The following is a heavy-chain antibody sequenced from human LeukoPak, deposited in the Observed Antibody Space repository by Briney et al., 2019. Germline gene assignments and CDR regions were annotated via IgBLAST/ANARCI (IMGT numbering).Heavy chain of an antibody. V-gene: IGHV3-23*01. D-gene: IGHD3-22*01. CDR1: GFTFSSYA. CDR3: AKELNYYDSSGYSY. Sequence: PGGSLRLSCAASGFTFSSYAMSWVRQAPGKGLEWVSAISGSGGSTYYADSVKGRFTISRDNSKNTLYLQMNSLRAEGTAVYYCAKELNYYDSSGYSYWGQGTLVTVSS. J-gene: IGHJ4*02. CDR2: ISGSGGST.